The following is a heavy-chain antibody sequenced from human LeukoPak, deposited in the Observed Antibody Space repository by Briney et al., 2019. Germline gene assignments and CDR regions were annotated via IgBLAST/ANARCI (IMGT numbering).Heavy chain of an antibody. CDR3: AKDLVTTLHWYFDL. CDR1: GFTFSNYA. CDR2: INGGGGST. J-gene: IGHJ2*01. V-gene: IGHV3-23*01. D-gene: IGHD4-17*01. Sequence: GGPLRLSCAASGFTFSNYAITWIRQAPGKGLEWVSAINGGGGSTYADSVKGRFTISRDNAKSTLYLQMDSLRAEDTAVYYCAKDLVTTLHWYFDLWGRGTLVTVSS.